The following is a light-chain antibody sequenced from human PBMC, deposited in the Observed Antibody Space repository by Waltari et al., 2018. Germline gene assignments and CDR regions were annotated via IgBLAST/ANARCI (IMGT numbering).Light chain of an antibody. J-gene: IGLJ1*01. CDR2: KDG. CDR1: SFPKQY. Sequence: SYELTQTPSVSASPGQTPRLTYSGDSFPKQYAYGDTQKPGQAPVVVIYKDGERPSGIPERFSGHSSGTTVTLTISGVQAEDEADYYCQTADIRGTYNYFFGTGTKVTVL. V-gene: IGLV3-25*03. CDR3: QTADIRGTYNYF.